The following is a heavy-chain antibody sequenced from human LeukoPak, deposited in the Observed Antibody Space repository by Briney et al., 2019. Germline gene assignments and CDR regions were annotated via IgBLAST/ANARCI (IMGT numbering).Heavy chain of an antibody. V-gene: IGHV4-4*09. CDR2: ISASGRT. Sequence: SETLSLTCVVSGASNSRHYWSWIRQPPGKGLEWIGYISASGRTKYRPALKSRVTISGDTSKNQFSLRLTSVTAADTAVYYCARHCENSYESSHMGFDPWGPGTLVTVPS. D-gene: IGHD3-22*01. CDR3: ARHCENSYESSHMGFDP. CDR1: GASNSRHY. J-gene: IGHJ5*02.